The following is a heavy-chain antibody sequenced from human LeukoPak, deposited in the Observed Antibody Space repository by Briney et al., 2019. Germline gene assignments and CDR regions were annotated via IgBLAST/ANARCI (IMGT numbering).Heavy chain of an antibody. D-gene: IGHD2-2*01. Sequence: SETLSLTCAVYGGSFSGYYWIWIRQPPGKGLEWIGEINPSGSTHYNPSLKGRVTISIDTSKNQFSLRLTSVTAADTAVYYCARAYHDWYFDLWGRGTLVTVSS. CDR1: GGSFSGYY. CDR3: ARAYHDWYFDL. J-gene: IGHJ2*01. V-gene: IGHV4-34*01. CDR2: INPSGST.